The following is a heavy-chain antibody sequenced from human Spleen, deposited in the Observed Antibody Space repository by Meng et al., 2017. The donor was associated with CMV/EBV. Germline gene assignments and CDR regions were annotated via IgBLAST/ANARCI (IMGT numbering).Heavy chain of an antibody. J-gene: IGHJ4*02. CDR2: IYPGDFDT. V-gene: IGHV5-51*01. D-gene: IGHD1-26*01. CDR3: ARRVGPKGSQIDF. Sequence: GESLKISCKGSGYSFTNYWIGWVRQMPGKGLEWMGIIYPGDFDTRYSPSFQGQVTISADMSITTAYLQWSSLKASDTAIYYCARRVGPKGSQIDFWGQGTRVTVSS. CDR1: GYSFTNYW.